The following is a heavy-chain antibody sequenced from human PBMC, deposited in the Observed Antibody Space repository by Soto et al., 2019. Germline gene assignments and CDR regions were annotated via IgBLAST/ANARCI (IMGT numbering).Heavy chain of an antibody. D-gene: IGHD1-26*01. V-gene: IGHV1-2*02. CDR2: INPNSGDT. Sequence: ASVKGSCKASGYTFTGYYVHWVRQAPGQGLEWMGWINPNSGDTYLAQRFQGRVTMNRDTSIGTAYMELRGLTSDDTAEYYCAKGGAIVAAGTRVYLYNAMDVWGQGTTVTV. CDR1: GYTFTGYY. J-gene: IGHJ6*02. CDR3: AKGGAIVAAGTRVYLYNAMDV.